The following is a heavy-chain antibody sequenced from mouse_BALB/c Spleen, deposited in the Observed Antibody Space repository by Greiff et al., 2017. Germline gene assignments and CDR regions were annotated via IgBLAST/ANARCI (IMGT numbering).Heavy chain of an antibody. V-gene: IGHV1-9*01. D-gene: IGHD2-1*01. CDR2: ILPGSGST. CDR3: ARDGNFLYAMDY. J-gene: IGHJ4*01. Sequence: VQGVESGAELMKPGASVKISCKATGYTFSSYWIEWVKQRPGHGLEWIGEILPGSGSTNYNEKFKGKATFTADTSSNTAYMQLSSLTSEDSAVYYCARDGNFLYAMDYWGQGTSVTVSS. CDR1: GYTFSSYW.